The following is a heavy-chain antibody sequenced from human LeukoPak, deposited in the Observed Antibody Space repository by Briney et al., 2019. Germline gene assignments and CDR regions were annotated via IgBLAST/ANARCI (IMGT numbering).Heavy chain of an antibody. Sequence: ASVKVSCKASGYTFTSYYMHWVRQAPGQGLEWMGIINPSGGSTSYAQKFQGRVSMTRDTSTSTVYMELSSLRSEDTAVYYCARVLSGSYVNSAFDIWGQGTMVTVSS. CDR3: ARVLSGSYVNSAFDI. CDR1: GYTFTSYY. D-gene: IGHD1-26*01. CDR2: INPSGGST. J-gene: IGHJ3*02. V-gene: IGHV1-46*01.